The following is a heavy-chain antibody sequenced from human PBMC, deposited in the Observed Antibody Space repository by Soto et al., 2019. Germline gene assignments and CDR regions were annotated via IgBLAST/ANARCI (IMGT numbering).Heavy chain of an antibody. Sequence: ASVKVSCKASGYTFTGYYMHWVRQAPGQGLEWMGWINPNSGGTNYAQKFQGWVTMTRDTSISTAYMELSRLRSEDTAVYYCARGGCLDIVLVPAADNWSDPWGQGTLVTVSS. V-gene: IGHV1-2*04. CDR3: ARGGCLDIVLVPAADNWSDP. CDR1: GYTFTGYY. J-gene: IGHJ5*02. D-gene: IGHD2-2*03. CDR2: INPNSGGT.